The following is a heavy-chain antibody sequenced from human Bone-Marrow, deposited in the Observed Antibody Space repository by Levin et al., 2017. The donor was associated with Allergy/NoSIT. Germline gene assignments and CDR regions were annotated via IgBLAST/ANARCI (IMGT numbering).Heavy chain of an antibody. D-gene: IGHD6-19*01. CDR2: IWCDGSNE. CDR3: ARDDSRKAVAGTLATF. Sequence: GGSLRLSCVASGFTFSSYGMHWVRQAPGQGPEWVSIIWCDGSNEFYADSVKGRFTISRDDSKNTLYLQMNNLIGEDTAVYYCARDDSRKAVAGTLATFWGQGTLVTVSS. V-gene: IGHV3-33*01. CDR1: GFTFSSYG. J-gene: IGHJ4*02.